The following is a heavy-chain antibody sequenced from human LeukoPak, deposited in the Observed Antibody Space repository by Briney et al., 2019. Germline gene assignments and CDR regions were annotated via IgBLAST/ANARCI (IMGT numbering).Heavy chain of an antibody. D-gene: IGHD1-26*01. V-gene: IGHV3-23*01. CDR1: GFTFSSRG. CDR3: ARDSPVATW. Sequence: GGSLRLSCAASGFTFSSRGMSWLRQAPGKGLEWVSSITPTGDGTYYAASVKGRFTISRDNSKNTLYLQMDSLRADDTAKYYCARDSPVATWWGQGTLVTVSS. CDR2: ITPTGDGT. J-gene: IGHJ4*02.